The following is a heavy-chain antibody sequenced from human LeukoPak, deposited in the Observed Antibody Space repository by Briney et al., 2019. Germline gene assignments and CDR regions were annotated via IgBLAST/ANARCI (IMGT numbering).Heavy chain of an antibody. D-gene: IGHD3-10*01. CDR3: ARGDWITMVRGVNQSVYYYYMDV. V-gene: IGHV1-8*01. CDR2: MNPNSGNT. CDR1: GYTFTSYD. Sequence: GASVKVSCKASGYTFTSYDINWVRQATGQGLEWMGWMNPNSGNTGYAQKFRGRVTMTRNTSISTAYMELSSLRSEDTAVYYCARGDWITMVRGVNQSVYYYYMDVWGKGTTVTISS. J-gene: IGHJ6*03.